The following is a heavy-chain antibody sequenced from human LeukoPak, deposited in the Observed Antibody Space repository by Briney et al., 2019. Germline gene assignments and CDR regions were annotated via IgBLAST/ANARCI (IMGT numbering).Heavy chain of an antibody. CDR1: GYTFTRYY. V-gene: IGHV1-46*01. J-gene: IGHJ4*02. CDR2: INPSGGST. D-gene: IGHD5-12*01. Sequence: GASVKVCCKASGYTFTRYYMHWVRLAPGQGLEWMGIINPSGGSTSYAQKFQGRVTMTRDMSTSTVYMELSSLRSEDTAVYYCARSTPYSGYDFGDFDYWGQGTLVTVSS. CDR3: ARSTPYSGYDFGDFDY.